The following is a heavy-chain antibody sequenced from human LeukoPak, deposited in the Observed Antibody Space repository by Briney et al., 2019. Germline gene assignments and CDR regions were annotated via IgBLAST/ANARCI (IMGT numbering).Heavy chain of an antibody. CDR1: GFTVTTNY. V-gene: IGHV3-53*01. CDR2: LYSGGNT. J-gene: IGHJ4*02. CDR3: ARDLSSGWLTADY. Sequence: GGSLRLSCAASGFTVTTNYMTWVRQAPGKGLEWVSLLYSGGNTYYADSVRGRFTISRDNSKNTLYLQMNSLRPEDTAVYYCARDLSSGWLTADYWGQGTLVTVSS. D-gene: IGHD6-19*01.